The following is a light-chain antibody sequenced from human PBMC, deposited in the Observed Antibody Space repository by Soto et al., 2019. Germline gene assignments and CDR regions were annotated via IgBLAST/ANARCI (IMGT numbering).Light chain of an antibody. Sequence: QSALTQPASVAGSPGQSITISCTGTRSDVGGYNFVSWYQQHPGKAPKLMIYDVSNRPSGVSNRFSGSKSGNTASLTISGLQAEYEADYYCSSYRSSSTGVFGTGTTLTVL. V-gene: IGLV2-14*01. CDR2: DVS. CDR3: SSYRSSSTGV. J-gene: IGLJ1*01. CDR1: RSDVGGYNF.